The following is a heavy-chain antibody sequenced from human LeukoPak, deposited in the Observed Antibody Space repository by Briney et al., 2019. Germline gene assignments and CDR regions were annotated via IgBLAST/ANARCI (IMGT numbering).Heavy chain of an antibody. D-gene: IGHD6-13*01. CDR2: ISPDARYI. CDR1: GLTFSRYS. V-gene: IGHV3-21*01. CDR3: TTPAAGPRAEYSQY. J-gene: IGHJ1*01. Sequence: GGSLRLSCAASGLTFSRYSMNWVRQAPGKGLEWVSSISPDARYIYYADSLKGRFTVSRDNAKNSLHLQMNSLAVEDTAVYYCTTPAAGPRAEYSQYWGQGTLVTVSP.